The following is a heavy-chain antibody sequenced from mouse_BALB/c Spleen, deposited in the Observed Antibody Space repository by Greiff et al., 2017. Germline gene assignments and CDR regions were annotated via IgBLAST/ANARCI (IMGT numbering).Heavy chain of an antibody. Sequence: EVQLVESGGGLVKPGGSLKLSCAASGFTFSSYAMSWVRQTPEKRLEWVATISSGGSYTYYPDSVKGRFTISRDNAKNTLYLQMSSLRSEDTAMYYCARLGESDYFDYWGQGTTLTVSS. CDR2: ISSGGSYT. J-gene: IGHJ2*01. CDR3: ARLGESDYFDY. V-gene: IGHV5-9-3*01. CDR1: GFTFSSYA.